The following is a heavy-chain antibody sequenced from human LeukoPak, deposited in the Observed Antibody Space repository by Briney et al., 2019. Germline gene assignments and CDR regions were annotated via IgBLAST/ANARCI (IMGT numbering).Heavy chain of an antibody. V-gene: IGHV3-48*03. CDR1: GFTFSGCE. D-gene: IGHD3-10*01. Sequence: GGSLRLSCATSGFTFSGCELTLVRQAPGKGLEWISYISRSGNTIYYADSVKGRFTTSRDNAKNSLYLQMNSLRVEDTAVYYCARVATMVRVPLDALDIWGQGTMVSVSS. CDR2: ISRSGNTI. CDR3: ARVATMVRVPLDALDI. J-gene: IGHJ3*02.